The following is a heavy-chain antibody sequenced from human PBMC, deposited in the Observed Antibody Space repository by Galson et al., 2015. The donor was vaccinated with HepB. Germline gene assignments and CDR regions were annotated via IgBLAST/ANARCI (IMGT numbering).Heavy chain of an antibody. Sequence: SLRLSCAASGFTVSSNYMSWVRQAPGKGLEWVSVIYSGGSTYYADSVKGRFTISRDNSKNTLHLQMNSLRAEDTAVYYCARDSRSDYMDVWGKGTTLTVSS. V-gene: IGHV3-53*01. CDR3: ARDSRSDYMDV. J-gene: IGHJ6*03. CDR1: GFTVSSNY. CDR2: IYSGGST.